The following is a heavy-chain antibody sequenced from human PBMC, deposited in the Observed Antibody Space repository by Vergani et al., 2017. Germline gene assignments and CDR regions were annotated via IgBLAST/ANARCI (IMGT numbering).Heavy chain of an antibody. D-gene: IGHD4-17*01. Sequence: EVQLVESGGGLVQPGGSLKLSCAASGFTFSGSAMHWVRQASGKGLEWVGRIRSKANSYATAYAASVKGRFTISRDDSKNTAYLQMNSMTTEDTAVYYGTRATVANDYGGQGTLGTVSS. CDR3: TRATVANDY. CDR1: GFTFSGSA. J-gene: IGHJ4*02. V-gene: IGHV3-73*01. CDR2: IRSKANSYAT.